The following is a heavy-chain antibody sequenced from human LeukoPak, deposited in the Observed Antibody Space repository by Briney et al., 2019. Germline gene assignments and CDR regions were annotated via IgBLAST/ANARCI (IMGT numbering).Heavy chain of an antibody. CDR2: ISSDGSST. Sequence: GGSLGLSCAASGLTFSSYWMHWVRQGPGKGLVWVSRISSDGSSTTYADSVKGRFTISRDNAKNTLHLQMNSLRAEDTAVYYCARSGQWLGAEYFQHWGQGSLVTVSS. CDR1: GLTFSSYW. D-gene: IGHD6-19*01. CDR3: ARSGQWLGAEYFQH. J-gene: IGHJ1*01. V-gene: IGHV3-74*01.